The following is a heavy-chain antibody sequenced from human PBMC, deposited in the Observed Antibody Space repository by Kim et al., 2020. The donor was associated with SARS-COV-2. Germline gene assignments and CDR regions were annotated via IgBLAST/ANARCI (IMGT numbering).Heavy chain of an antibody. D-gene: IGHD2-2*02. CDR3: ARGRRGIVVVPAAIRGDYYYYYMDV. Sequence: SETLSLTCAVYGGSFSGYYWSWIRQPPGKGLEWIGEINHSGSTNYNPSLKSRVTISVDTSKNQFSLKLSSVTAADTAVYYCARGRRGIVVVPAAIRGDYYYYYMDVWGKGTTVTVSS. V-gene: IGHV4-34*01. CDR1: GGSFSGYY. J-gene: IGHJ6*03. CDR2: INHSGST.